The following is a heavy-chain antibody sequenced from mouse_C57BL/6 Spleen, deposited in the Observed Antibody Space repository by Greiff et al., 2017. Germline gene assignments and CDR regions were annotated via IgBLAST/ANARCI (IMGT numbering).Heavy chain of an antibody. J-gene: IGHJ4*01. CDR2: IYPGDGDT. D-gene: IGHD2-1*01. Sequence: QVHVKQSGAELVKPGASVKISCKASGYAFSSYWMNWVKQRPGKGLEWIGQIYPGDGDTNYNGKFKGKATLTADKSSSTAYMQLSSLTSEDSAVYFCAPYGNYYAMDYWGQGTSVTVSS. CDR3: APYGNYYAMDY. CDR1: GYAFSSYW. V-gene: IGHV1-80*01.